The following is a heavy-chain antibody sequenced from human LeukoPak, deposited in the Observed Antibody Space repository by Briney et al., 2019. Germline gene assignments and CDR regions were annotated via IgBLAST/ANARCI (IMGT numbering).Heavy chain of an antibody. CDR3: VRLRKNSDTSGYYYFYNY. J-gene: IGHJ4*02. V-gene: IGHV3-21*01. Sequence: GGSLRLSCAASGFTFSYYSINWVRQAPGKGLEWVSSINPTSTSIYYADAVKGRFTISRYNAKSSLYLQMNSLRAEDTARYYCVRLRKNSDTSGYYYFYNYWGQGIQVTVSS. CDR2: INPTSTSI. CDR1: GFTFSYYS. D-gene: IGHD3-22*01.